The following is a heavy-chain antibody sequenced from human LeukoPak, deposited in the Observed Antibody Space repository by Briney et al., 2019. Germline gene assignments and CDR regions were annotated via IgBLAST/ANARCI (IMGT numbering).Heavy chain of an antibody. V-gene: IGHV1-8*01. J-gene: IGHJ4*02. CDR1: GYTFTSYD. CDR2: MNPNSGNT. Sequence: ASVKVSCKASGYTFTSYDINWVRQATGQGLEWMGWMNPNSGNTGYAQKFQGRVTMTRNTSISTAYMELSSLRSEDTAAYYCALPPGVVVTASSGYWGQGTLVTVSS. D-gene: IGHD2-21*02. CDR3: ALPPGVVVTASSGY.